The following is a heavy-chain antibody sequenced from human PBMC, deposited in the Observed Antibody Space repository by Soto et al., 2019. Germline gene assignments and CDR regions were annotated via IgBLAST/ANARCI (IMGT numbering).Heavy chain of an antibody. J-gene: IGHJ5*02. CDR3: ARDPRALYDSSGENWFDP. V-gene: IGHV1-69*13. CDR1: GGTFSSYA. CDR2: IIPIFGTA. Sequence: GASVKVSCKASGGTFSSYAISWVRQAPGQGLEWMGGIIPIFGTANCAQKFQGRVTITADESTSTAYMELSSLRSEDTAVYYCARDPRALYDSSGENWFDPWGQGTLVTVYS. D-gene: IGHD3-22*01.